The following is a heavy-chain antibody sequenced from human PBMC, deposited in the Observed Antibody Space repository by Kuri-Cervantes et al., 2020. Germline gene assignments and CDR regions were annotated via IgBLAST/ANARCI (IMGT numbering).Heavy chain of an antibody. CDR1: GFTVSSNY. V-gene: IGHV3-33*08. CDR2: IWYDGSNK. Sequence: GESLKISCAASGFTVSSNYMSWVRQAPGKGLEWVAVIWYDGSNKYYADSVKGRFTISRDNSKNTLYLQMNSLRAEDTAVYYCARDSDIVVVPAANHDAFDIWGQGTMVTVSS. D-gene: IGHD2-2*01. CDR3: ARDSDIVVVPAANHDAFDI. J-gene: IGHJ3*02.